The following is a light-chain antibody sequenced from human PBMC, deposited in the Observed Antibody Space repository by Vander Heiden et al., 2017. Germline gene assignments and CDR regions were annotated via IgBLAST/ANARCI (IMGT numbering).Light chain of an antibody. CDR3: QQSFSTPRT. CDR2: AAS. J-gene: IGKJ2*01. V-gene: IGKV1-39*01. CDR1: QSISSY. Sequence: DIQMTQPPSSLSAFVGDRVTITCRASQSISSYLNWYQQKPGKAPNLLIFAASSLQSGVPSRFSGSGSGTDFTLTISSLHPEDFATYYCQQSFSTPRTFGQGTKLEIK.